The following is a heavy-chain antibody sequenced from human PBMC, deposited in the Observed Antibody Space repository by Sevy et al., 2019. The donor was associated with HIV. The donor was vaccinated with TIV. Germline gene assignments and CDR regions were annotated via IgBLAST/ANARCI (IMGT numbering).Heavy chain of an antibody. Sequence: SETLSLTCTVSGGSITSLYWNWIRQPPGKGLEWIANIYYNGHINYNPSLKSRVTLSLDTSNNQFSLRLSSVTAAETAMYYCAGENAWGRGYSWGQGTLVTVSS. V-gene: IGHV4-59*08. CDR1: GGSITSLY. CDR3: AGENAWGRGYS. CDR2: IYYNGHI. D-gene: IGHD1-26*01. J-gene: IGHJ4*02.